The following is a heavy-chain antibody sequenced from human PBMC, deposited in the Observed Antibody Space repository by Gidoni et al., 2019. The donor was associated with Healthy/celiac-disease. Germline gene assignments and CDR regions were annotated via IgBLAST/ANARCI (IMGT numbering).Heavy chain of an antibody. CDR2: NNPSGGST. CDR1: GYTFTSYY. V-gene: IGHV1-46*01. J-gene: IGHJ6*02. Sequence: QVQLVQSGAEVKKPGASVKVSCTASGYTFTSYYMHWVRQAPGHGLEWMGINNPSGGSTSYAQKFQGRVTMPRDTSTRTVYMKRSSLRSEDTAGYYCAREGGGMDVWGQGTTVTVSS. CDR3: AREGGGMDV.